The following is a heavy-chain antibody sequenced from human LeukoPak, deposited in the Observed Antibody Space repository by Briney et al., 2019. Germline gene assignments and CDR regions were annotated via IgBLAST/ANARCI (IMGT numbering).Heavy chain of an antibody. CDR1: GFTFSSSA. D-gene: IGHD5-18*01. V-gene: IGHV3-23*01. CDR2: ISNNGGYT. J-gene: IGHJ4*02. Sequence: GGSLRLSCAASGFTFSSSAMSWVRQAPGKGLEWVSAISNNGGYTYYADSVRGRFTISRDNSKNTLYLQMNSLRAEDTAIYYCMTAAGYNFGQYWGQGTLVTVSS. CDR3: MTAAGYNFGQY.